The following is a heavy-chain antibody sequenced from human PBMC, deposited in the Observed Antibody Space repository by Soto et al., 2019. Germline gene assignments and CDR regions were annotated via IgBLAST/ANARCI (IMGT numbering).Heavy chain of an antibody. V-gene: IGHV3-7*01. CDR3: ARVGNFWTRDV. CDR2: IKEDGSEK. J-gene: IGHJ6*04. D-gene: IGHD3-3*01. CDR1: GFTFSSHW. Sequence: EVQLVESGGGLVQPGGSLRLSCAASGFTFSSHWMTWVRQAPGKGLEWVANIKEDGSEKYYVDSVKGRFTISRDNAQTSLHLQMNSLRGEDTAVYYCARVGNFWTRDVWGKGTTVTVSS.